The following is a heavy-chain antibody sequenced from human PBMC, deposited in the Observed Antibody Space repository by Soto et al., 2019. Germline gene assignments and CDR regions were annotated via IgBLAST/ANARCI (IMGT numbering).Heavy chain of an antibody. Sequence: PGESRKISCKGSGYSFTSYWIGWVRQMPGKGLEWMGIIYPGDSDTRYSPSFQGQVTISADKSISTAYLQWSSLKASDTAMYYCARRRGRVATPYYYYYGMDVWGQGTTVTVSS. CDR1: GYSFTSYW. CDR2: IYPGDSDT. J-gene: IGHJ6*02. V-gene: IGHV5-51*01. CDR3: ARRRGRVATPYYYYYGMDV. D-gene: IGHD5-12*01.